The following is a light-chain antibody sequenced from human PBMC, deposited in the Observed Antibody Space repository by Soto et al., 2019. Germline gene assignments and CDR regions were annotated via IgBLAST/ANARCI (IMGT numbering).Light chain of an antibody. CDR2: EVS. CDR1: SSDVGGYNY. J-gene: IGLJ3*02. V-gene: IGLV2-14*01. CDR3: STYTSSRGV. Sequence: QSVLTQPASVSGSPGQSITISCTGTSSDVGGYNYVSWYQQHPGKAPKLMIYEVSNRPSGVSNRFSGSKSGNTASLTISGLQAEDEADYCCSTYTSSRGVFGGGTKLTVL.